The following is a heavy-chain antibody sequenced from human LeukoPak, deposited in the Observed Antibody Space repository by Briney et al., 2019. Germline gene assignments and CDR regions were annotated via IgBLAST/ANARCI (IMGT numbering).Heavy chain of an antibody. Sequence: PSETLSLTCTVSGGSISSSSYYWSWIRQPPGKGLEWIGYIYYSGSTNYNPSLKSRVTISVDTSKNQFSLKLSSVTAADTAVYYCARYDSNRPFDYWGQGTLVTVSS. CDR1: GGSISSSSYY. CDR3: ARYDSNRPFDY. D-gene: IGHD4-11*01. CDR2: IYYSGST. V-gene: IGHV4-61*05. J-gene: IGHJ4*02.